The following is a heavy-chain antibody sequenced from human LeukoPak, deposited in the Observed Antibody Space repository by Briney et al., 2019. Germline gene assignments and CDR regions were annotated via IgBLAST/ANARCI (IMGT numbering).Heavy chain of an antibody. V-gene: IGHV3-30*02. J-gene: IGHJ4*02. D-gene: IGHD3-22*01. CDR2: IRYDGSNK. CDR1: GFTFSSYG. Sequence: GGSLRLSCAASGFTFSSYGMHWARQAPGKGLEGVAFIRYDGSNKYYADSVKGRFTISRDNSKNTLYLQMNSLRAEDTAVYYCAKDPRQDTSSGYYLDYWGQGTLVTVSS. CDR3: AKDPRQDTSSGYYLDY.